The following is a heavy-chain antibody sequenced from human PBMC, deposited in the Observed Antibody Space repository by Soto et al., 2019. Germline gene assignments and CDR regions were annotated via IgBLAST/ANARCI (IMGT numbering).Heavy chain of an antibody. V-gene: IGHV3-23*01. CDR1: GFTFSIYS. D-gene: IGHD4-4*01. J-gene: IGHJ4*02. CDR3: AKSTGDTWTTHYFDY. CDR2: ISGTGGSK. Sequence: HPGGSLRLSCAASGFTFSIYSMSWVRQAPGKGLEWVSGISGTGGSKHYADSVRGRFAISRDNFKDTLFLYMNSLRAEDTAVYYCAKSTGDTWTTHYFDYWGKGILVTVSS.